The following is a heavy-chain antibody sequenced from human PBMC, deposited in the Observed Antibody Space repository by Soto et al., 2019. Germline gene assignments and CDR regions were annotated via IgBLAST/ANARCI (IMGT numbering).Heavy chain of an antibody. CDR3: AREARGSAEIL. D-gene: IGHD6-6*01. Sequence: QVQLVESGGGVVQPGRSPRLSCAASGFTFSSYAMHWVRQAPGKGLEWVAVISYDGSNKYYADSVKGRFTISRDNSKNTLYLQMNSLRAEDTAVYYCAREARGSAEILWGQGTLVTVSS. V-gene: IGHV3-30-3*01. CDR1: GFTFSSYA. CDR2: ISYDGSNK. J-gene: IGHJ4*02.